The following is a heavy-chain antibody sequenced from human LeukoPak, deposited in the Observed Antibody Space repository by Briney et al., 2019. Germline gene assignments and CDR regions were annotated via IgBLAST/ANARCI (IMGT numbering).Heavy chain of an antibody. CDR3: ARALYYDILTGYQTHTYYFDY. CDR2: ISSRSSYI. D-gene: IGHD3-9*01. J-gene: IGHJ4*02. CDR1: AVTFSGYT. V-gene: IGHV3-21*01. Sequence: GGSLRLSCTASAVTFSGYTMNWVRQAPGKGLEWVSSISSRSSYIYYADSVEGRFTISRDNAKNSVYLQMNSLRAEDTAVYYCARALYYDILTGYQTHTYYFDYWGQGTLVTVSS.